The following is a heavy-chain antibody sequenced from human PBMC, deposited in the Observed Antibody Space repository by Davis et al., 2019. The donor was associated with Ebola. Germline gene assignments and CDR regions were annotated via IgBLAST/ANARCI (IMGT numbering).Heavy chain of an antibody. D-gene: IGHD3-3*01. J-gene: IGHJ6*02. CDR2: INHSGST. CDR3: ARVSYDFWSGYYGVYGMDV. V-gene: IGHV4-34*01. Sequence: SETLSLTCAVYGGSFSGYYWSWIRQPPGKGLEWIGEINHSGSTNYNPSLKSRVTISVDTSKNQFSLKLSSVTAADTAVYYCARVSYDFWSGYYGVYGMDVWGQGTTVTVSS. CDR1: GGSFSGYY.